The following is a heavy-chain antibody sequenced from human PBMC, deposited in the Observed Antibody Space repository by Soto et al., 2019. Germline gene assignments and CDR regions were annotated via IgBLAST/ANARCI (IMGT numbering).Heavy chain of an antibody. J-gene: IGHJ4*02. D-gene: IGHD6-19*01. Sequence: QVQLQESGPGLVKPSETLSLTCTVSGGSISSYYWSWIRQPPGKGLEWIGYIYYSGSTNYNPSLKSRVTISVDPSKNQFSLKLSSVTAADTAVYYCARGGVAVPLDYWGQGTLVTVSS. CDR2: IYYSGST. CDR3: ARGGVAVPLDY. CDR1: GGSISSYY. V-gene: IGHV4-59*01.